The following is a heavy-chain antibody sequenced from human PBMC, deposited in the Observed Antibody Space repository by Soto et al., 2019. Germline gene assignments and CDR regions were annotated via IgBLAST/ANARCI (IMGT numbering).Heavy chain of an antibody. D-gene: IGHD3-10*01. CDR3: ARLVYDTRLNYMYFNF. Sequence: SETLSLTCAVSGVSLTSGNWWTWVRQSPQRGLEYIGEIFHDGTANYYPSFERRVAMSVDTSRNQFSLKLTSVTAADTAVYFCARLVYDTRLNYMYFNFWDPRTLVTVSS. CDR1: GVSLTSGNW. V-gene: IGHV4-4*02. CDR2: IFHDGTA. J-gene: IGHJ4*02.